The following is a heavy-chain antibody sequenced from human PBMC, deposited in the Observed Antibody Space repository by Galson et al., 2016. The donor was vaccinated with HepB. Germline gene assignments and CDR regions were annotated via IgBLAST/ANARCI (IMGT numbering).Heavy chain of an antibody. D-gene: IGHD1-14*01. Sequence: SLRLSCAASGFTFSSYSMTWVRQAPGQGLEWVASISTASSYKYYADSVKGRFTISRDNAKNSLNLQMNGLRAGDTAVYYCATDLGPRGICDVGGFDVWGQGTMVTVSS. V-gene: IGHV3-21*01. J-gene: IGHJ3*01. CDR2: ISTASSYK. CDR3: ATDLGPRGICDVGGFDV. CDR1: GFTFSSYS.